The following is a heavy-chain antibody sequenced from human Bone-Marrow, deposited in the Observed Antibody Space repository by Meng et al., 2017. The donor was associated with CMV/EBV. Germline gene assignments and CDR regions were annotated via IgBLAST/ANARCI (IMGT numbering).Heavy chain of an antibody. CDR3: ATRDSAMGPVAY. D-gene: IGHD5-18*01. CDR2: INPNSGGT. Sequence: ASVKVSCKASGYTFTGYYIHWVRQAPGQGLEWMGWINPNSGGTNYAQKFQGRVTVTRDTSISTAYMELRRLRSDDTAVYYCATRDSAMGPVAYWGQGTMVTVSS. CDR1: GYTFTGYY. V-gene: IGHV1-2*02. J-gene: IGHJ4*02.